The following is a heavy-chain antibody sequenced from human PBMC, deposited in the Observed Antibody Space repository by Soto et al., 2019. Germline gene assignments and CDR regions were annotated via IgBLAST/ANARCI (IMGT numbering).Heavy chain of an antibody. D-gene: IGHD6-13*01. J-gene: IGHJ4*02. CDR3: AREGYSSRWNPIDY. CDR2: IDSTGST. CDR1: GVSISFYY. V-gene: IGHV4-59*01. Sequence: SETLSLTCTVSGVSISFYYWSWIRQPPGKGLEWIAYIDSTGSTKYNPSLKSRVTISLDTSRNQLSLKLNSVTAADTAVYYCAREGYSSRWNPIDYWGQGTQVTVSS.